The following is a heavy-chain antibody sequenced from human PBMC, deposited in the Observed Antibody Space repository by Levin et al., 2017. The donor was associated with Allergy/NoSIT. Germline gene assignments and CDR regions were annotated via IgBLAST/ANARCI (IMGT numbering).Heavy chain of an antibody. CDR1: GFTFSTYQA. CDR2: ISGDGDIT. CDR3: AKLSAPDRRILYDAFDV. D-gene: IGHD3-16*01. V-gene: IGHV3-23*01. J-gene: IGHJ3*01. Sequence: RTGGSLRLSCAASGFTFSTYQAMSWVRQAPGKGLEWVCGISGDGDITHYADPVKGRFTISRDNSKNTVSLQMRSLKADDTAAYFCAKLSAPDRRILYDAFDVWGQGTMVTVSP.